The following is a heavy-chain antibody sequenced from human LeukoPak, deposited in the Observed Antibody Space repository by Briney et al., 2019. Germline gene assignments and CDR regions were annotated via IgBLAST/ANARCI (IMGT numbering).Heavy chain of an antibody. CDR2: ISYSGST. J-gene: IGHJ4*02. D-gene: IGHD6-19*01. CDR1: GGSISSYY. CDR3: ARPDYSSGWYYFDY. V-gene: IGHV4-59*08. Sequence: SETLSLTCTVSGGSISSYYWSWIRQPPGKGLEWIGYISYSGSTNYIPSLKSRVTISLDTSKNQFSLKLTPVTAADTAVYYCARPDYSSGWYYFDYWGQGTLVTVSS.